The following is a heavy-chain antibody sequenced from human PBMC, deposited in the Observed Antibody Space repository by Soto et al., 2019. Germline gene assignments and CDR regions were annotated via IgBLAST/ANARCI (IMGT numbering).Heavy chain of an antibody. V-gene: IGHV3-7*04. J-gene: IGHJ6*02. CDR2: IKQDGSEK. D-gene: IGHD1-1*01. CDR1: GFTFSSYW. CDR3: ARGARTTSYYYYGMDV. Sequence: GGSLRLSCAASGFTFSSYWMSWVRQAPGKGLEWVANIKQDGSEKYYVDSVKGRFTISRDNAKNSLYLQMNSLRAEDTAVYYCARGARTTSYYYYGMDVWGQGTTGTVSS.